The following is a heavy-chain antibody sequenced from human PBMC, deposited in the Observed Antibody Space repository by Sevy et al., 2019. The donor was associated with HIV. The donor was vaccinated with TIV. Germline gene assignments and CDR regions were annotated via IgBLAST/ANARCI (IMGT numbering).Heavy chain of an antibody. V-gene: IGHV1-24*01. D-gene: IGHD3-10*01. CDR2: FDPEDGET. CDR1: GYTLTELS. CDR3: ATAYRFGELFS. J-gene: IGHJ4*02. Sequence: ASVKVSCKVSGYTLTELSMHWVRQAPGKGLEWMGGFDPEDGETIYAQKFQGRVTMTEDTYTYTAYMELSSLRSEDTAVYYCATAYRFGELFSWGQGTLVTVSS.